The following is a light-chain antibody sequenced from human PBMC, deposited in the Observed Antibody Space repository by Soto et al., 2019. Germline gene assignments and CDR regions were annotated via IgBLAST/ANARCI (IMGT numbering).Light chain of an antibody. Sequence: DIVMTQSPDSLAVSLGERATINCKSSPSVLYSSNNKNYLAWYQQKPGPPPKLLIYWASTRESGVPDRFSGSGSWTDFTLTISGLQAEDVAVYYCQQYYRPWTFGQGTKVEIK. V-gene: IGKV4-1*01. CDR3: QQYYRPWT. J-gene: IGKJ1*01. CDR1: PSVLYSSNNKNY. CDR2: WAS.